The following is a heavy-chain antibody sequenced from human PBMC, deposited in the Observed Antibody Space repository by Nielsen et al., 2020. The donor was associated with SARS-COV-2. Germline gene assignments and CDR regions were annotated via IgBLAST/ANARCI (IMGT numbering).Heavy chain of an antibody. J-gene: IGHJ6*02. CDR1: GFLLSTSGMC. D-gene: IGHD6-19*01. Sequence: SGPTLVNPTQTFTLTCTFSGFLLSTSGMCVSWIRQPPGKALEWLARLDWDDDKYYSTSLKTRPTISKDTSKNQVVLTMTNMDPVDTPAYYCGRINSGGYPGKGGGYGMDVWGQGTTVAVSS. V-gene: IGHV2-70*11. CDR2: LDWDDDK. CDR3: GRINSGGYPGKGGGYGMDV.